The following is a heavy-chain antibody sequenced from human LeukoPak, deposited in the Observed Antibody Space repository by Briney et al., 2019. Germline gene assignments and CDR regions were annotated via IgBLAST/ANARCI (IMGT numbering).Heavy chain of an antibody. CDR1: GGTFSRYA. V-gene: IGHV1-2*02. D-gene: IGHD3-10*01. J-gene: IGHJ4*02. CDR2: INANSGGT. CDR3: ASGSGTYSPDY. Sequence: ASVKVSCKASGGTFSRYAVSWVRQAPGQGLEWMGWINANSGGTNYAQRFQGRVTMTRDTSITTVYMELSGLRSDDTAVYYCASGSGTYSPDYWGQGTLVIVSS.